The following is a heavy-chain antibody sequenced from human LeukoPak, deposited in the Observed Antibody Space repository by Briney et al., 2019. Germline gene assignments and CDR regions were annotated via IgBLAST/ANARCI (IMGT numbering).Heavy chain of an antibody. CDR1: GFTFSDYY. V-gene: IGHV3-11*01. Sequence: PGGSLRLSCAASGFTFSDYYMSWIRQAPGKGLEWVSYISSSGSTIYYADSVKGRFTISRDNAKNSLYLQMNSLRAEDTAVYYCAGDGSTTVTPNAFDIWGQGTMVTVSS. D-gene: IGHD4-17*01. CDR2: ISSSGSTI. CDR3: AGDGSTTVTPNAFDI. J-gene: IGHJ3*02.